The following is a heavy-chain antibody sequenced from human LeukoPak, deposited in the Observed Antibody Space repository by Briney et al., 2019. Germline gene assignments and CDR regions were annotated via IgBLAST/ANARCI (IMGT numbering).Heavy chain of an antibody. CDR1: GYTFTGYY. CDR3: ARGSEYPGDGLGFGY. D-gene: IGHD2/OR15-2a*01. J-gene: IGHJ4*02. Sequence: ASVKVSCKASGYTFTGYYMHWVRQAPGQGLEWMGWINPNSGGTNYAQKFQGRVTMTRDTSISTAYMELSRLRSDDTAVYYCARGSEYPGDGLGFGYWGQGTLVTVSS. CDR2: INPNSGGT. V-gene: IGHV1-2*02.